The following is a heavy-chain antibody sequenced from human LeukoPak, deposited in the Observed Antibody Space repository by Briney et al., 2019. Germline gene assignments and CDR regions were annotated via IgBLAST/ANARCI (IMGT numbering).Heavy chain of an antibody. CDR3: ARDGEIVAMAFAMDV. V-gene: IGHV3-74*01. D-gene: IGHD5-12*01. CDR2: INTDGSST. Sequence: GGSLRLSCAASGFTCSSYWMHWVRQAPGKGLLWVSRINTDGSSTSYADSVKGRFTISRDNAKNTVYLQMNSLRAEDTAVYYCARDGEIVAMAFAMDVWGQGTTVTVSS. CDR1: GFTCSSYW. J-gene: IGHJ6*02.